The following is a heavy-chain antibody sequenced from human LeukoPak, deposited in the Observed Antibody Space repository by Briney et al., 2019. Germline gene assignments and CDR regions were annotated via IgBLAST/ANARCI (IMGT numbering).Heavy chain of an antibody. CDR1: GFSFSASA. CDR2: IWLDGNNE. CDR3: ARDWGRWDLDF. D-gene: IGHD1-26*01. V-gene: IGHV3-30*02. J-gene: IGHJ4*02. Sequence: GGSLRLSCAASGFSFSASAFHWVRQAPGKGLEWVAFIWLDGNNEYADSVRGRFTISRDNSKNTLYLQINSLRPDDTAVYYCARDWGRWDLDFWGQGTLVTVSS.